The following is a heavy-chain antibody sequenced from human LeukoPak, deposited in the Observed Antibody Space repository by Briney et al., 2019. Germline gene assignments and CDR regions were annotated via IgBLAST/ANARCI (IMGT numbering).Heavy chain of an antibody. CDR2: LSRSGDST. Sequence: PGGSLRLSCAASGFTFSTYAMTWVRHAPGKGLEWVSALSRSGDSTFYADPVRGRFTISRDNSKNTLYLQMNSLRAEDTAVYYCAKVSSNEYIRFPFDYWGQGTLVTVSS. CDR3: AKVSSNEYIRFPFDY. J-gene: IGHJ4*02. V-gene: IGHV3-23*01. D-gene: IGHD3-3*01. CDR1: GFTFSTYA.